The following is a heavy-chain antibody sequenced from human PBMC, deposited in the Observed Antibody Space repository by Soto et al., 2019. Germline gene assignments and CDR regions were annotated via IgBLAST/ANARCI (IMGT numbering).Heavy chain of an antibody. CDR1: GFTFSSYG. CDR2: ISGSATNT. Sequence: VVSLILSCGVAGFTFSSYGMSWVRQAPGKGLECVSSISGSATNTYYADSVKGRFTVSRDNAKNTVYLQMNSLRVEDTAVYYCAKRGAYRPDSWGQGTRVTVSS. CDR3: AKRGAYRPDS. J-gene: IGHJ4*02. V-gene: IGHV3-23*01. D-gene: IGHD5-18*01.